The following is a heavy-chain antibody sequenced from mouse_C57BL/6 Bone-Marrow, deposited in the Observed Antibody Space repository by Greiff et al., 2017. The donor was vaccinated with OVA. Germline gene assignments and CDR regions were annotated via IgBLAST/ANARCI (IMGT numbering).Heavy chain of an antibody. CDR1: GYTFTSYW. CDR2: IDPSDSYT. J-gene: IGHJ4*01. Sequence: QVQLQQPGAELVMPGASVKLSCKASGYTFTSYWMHWVKQRPGQGLEWIGEIDPSDSYTNYNQKFKGKSTLTVDKPSSTAYMQLSSLTSEDSAVYYCARDLDYYAMDYWGQGTSVTVSS. V-gene: IGHV1-69*01. CDR3: ARDLDYYAMDY.